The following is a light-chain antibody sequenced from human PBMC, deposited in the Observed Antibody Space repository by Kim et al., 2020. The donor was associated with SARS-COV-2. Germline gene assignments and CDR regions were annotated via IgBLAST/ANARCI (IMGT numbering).Light chain of an antibody. J-gene: IGLJ2*01. CDR3: QTYDNTNVV. CDR1: SGSIAGDH. Sequence: NFMLTQPHSVSESPGKTVTISCTRSSGSIAGDHVQWYQQRPGSSPTTVIHEDNRRPSGVPDRFSGSIDSSSNSASLTISGLKTEDEADYYCQTYDNTNVVFGGGTQLTVL. V-gene: IGLV6-57*01. CDR2: EDN.